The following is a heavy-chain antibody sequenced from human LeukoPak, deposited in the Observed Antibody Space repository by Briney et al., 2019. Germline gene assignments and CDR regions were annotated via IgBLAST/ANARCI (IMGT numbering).Heavy chain of an antibody. J-gene: IGHJ4*02. Sequence: SETLSLTCTVSGGSISSSSYYWGWIRQPPGKGLEWIGSIYYSGSTYYNPSLKSRVTISVDTSKNQFSLKLSSVTAADTAVYYCARDGSGNSNYFDFWGQGTLVTASS. CDR1: GGSISSSSYY. V-gene: IGHV4-39*07. D-gene: IGHD3-10*01. CDR2: IYYSGST. CDR3: ARDGSGNSNYFDF.